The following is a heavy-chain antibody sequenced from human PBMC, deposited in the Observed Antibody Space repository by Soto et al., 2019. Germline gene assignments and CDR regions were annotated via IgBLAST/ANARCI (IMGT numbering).Heavy chain of an antibody. CDR1: GGSFSGYY. Sequence: QVQLQQWGAGLLKPSATLSLTCAVYGGSFSGYYWRWIRQPPGKGLEWIGEINHSESTNYNPSLKSRVTISVDTSKNKFSLKLSSVTAADTAVYYCAGGRPRWFGGVIGGFDYWGQGTLVTVSS. CDR2: INHSEST. J-gene: IGHJ4*02. D-gene: IGHD3-16*02. CDR3: AGGRPRWFGGVIGGFDY. V-gene: IGHV4-34*01.